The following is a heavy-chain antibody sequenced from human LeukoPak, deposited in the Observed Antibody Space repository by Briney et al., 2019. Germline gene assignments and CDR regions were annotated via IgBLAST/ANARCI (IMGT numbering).Heavy chain of an antibody. J-gene: IGHJ4*02. CDR3: ARVELEGYVTD. Sequence: PGGSLRLSCAVSGFTVSSNYMNWVRQAPGKGLEWVSVIYSGDNTYYADSVKGRFTISRDNSKNTLYLQMNSLRAEDTAVYYCARVELEGYVTDWGQGTLVTVSS. V-gene: IGHV3-53*01. CDR1: GFTVSSNY. D-gene: IGHD2-15*01. CDR2: IYSGDNT.